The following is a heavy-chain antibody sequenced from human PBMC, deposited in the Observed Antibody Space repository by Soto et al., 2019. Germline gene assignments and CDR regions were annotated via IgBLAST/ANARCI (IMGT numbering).Heavy chain of an antibody. CDR3: AKNILGVPADSGWFDP. V-gene: IGHV3-23*01. D-gene: IGHD2-2*01. CDR2: ISGSGGST. CDR1: GFTFSSYA. Sequence: EVQLLESGGGLVQPGGSLRLSCAASGFTFSSYAMSWVRQAPGKGLEWVSAISGSGGSTYYADSVKGRFTISRDNSKNTLYLQMYSLRAEDTAVDYGAKNILGVPADSGWFDPWGQGTLVTVSS. J-gene: IGHJ5*02.